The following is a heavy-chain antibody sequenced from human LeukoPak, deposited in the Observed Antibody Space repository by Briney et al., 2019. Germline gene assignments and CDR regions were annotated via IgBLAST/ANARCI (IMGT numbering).Heavy chain of an antibody. Sequence: SETLSLTCTVSSVSIISYYWSWIRQPAGKGLEWIGRIYTSGSTNYNPSLKSRVTISVDKSKNQFSLKLSSVTAADTAVYYCAGDAGGGTGHFDYWGQGTLVTVSS. D-gene: IGHD2-8*02. CDR3: AGDAGGGTGHFDY. J-gene: IGHJ4*02. V-gene: IGHV4-4*07. CDR2: IYTSGST. CDR1: SVSIISYY.